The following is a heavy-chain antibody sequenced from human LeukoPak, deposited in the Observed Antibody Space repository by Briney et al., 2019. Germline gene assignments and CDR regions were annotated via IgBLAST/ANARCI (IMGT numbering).Heavy chain of an antibody. V-gene: IGHV3-21*01. CDR2: ISSSSSYI. Sequence: PGGSLRLSCAASGFTFSSYSMNWVRQAPGKGLEWFSSISSSSSYIYYADSVKGRFTISRDNAKNSLYLQMNSLRAEDTAVYYCARAAGRDGYNFNYYYMDVWGKGTTVTVSS. CDR3: ARAAGRDGYNFNYYYMDV. CDR1: GFTFSSYS. J-gene: IGHJ6*03. D-gene: IGHD5-24*01.